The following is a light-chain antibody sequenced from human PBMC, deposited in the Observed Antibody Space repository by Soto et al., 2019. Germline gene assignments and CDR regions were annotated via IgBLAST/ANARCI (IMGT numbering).Light chain of an antibody. CDR2: LGS. V-gene: IGKV2-28*01. Sequence: DIVMTQSPLSLPVTPGEPASISCRSSQSLLHSNGYNYLDWYLQKPGESPQVLIYLGSNRASGVPDRYSGSGSGTDCTLKISRVEAGDVAVYYCRRHLQTQWTFRQATKVEIK. CDR3: RRHLQTQWT. J-gene: IGKJ1*01. CDR1: QSLLHSNGYNY.